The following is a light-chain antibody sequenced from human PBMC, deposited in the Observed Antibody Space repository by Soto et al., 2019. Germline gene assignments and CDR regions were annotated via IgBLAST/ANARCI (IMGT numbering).Light chain of an antibody. CDR3: QQYETSPRT. V-gene: IGKV3-20*01. Sequence: EIVLTQSPDTLSLSPGERATLSCRASQSLSSAYLVWYQQKPGQAPRLLMFAASSRATGTPDRFSGSGSGTDFTLTISTLEPEDFAVYYCQQYETSPRTFGQGTKVESK. CDR2: AAS. CDR1: QSLSSAY. J-gene: IGKJ1*01.